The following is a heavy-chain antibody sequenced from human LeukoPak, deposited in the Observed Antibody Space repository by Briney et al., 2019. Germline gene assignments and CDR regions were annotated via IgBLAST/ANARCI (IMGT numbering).Heavy chain of an antibody. V-gene: IGHV3-48*03. J-gene: IGHJ6*03. D-gene: IGHD3-22*01. CDR3: ARNGLSYDSSGYYLPLVYYYYMDV. Sequence: PGGSLRLSCAASGFTFSSHEMSWVRQAPGKGLEWVSYISSTASTTYYADSVKGRFTISRDNAKNSVFLQMNSLRAEDTALYYCARNGLSYDSSGYYLPLVYYYYMDVWGKGTTVTVSS. CDR1: GFTFSSHE. CDR2: ISSTASTT.